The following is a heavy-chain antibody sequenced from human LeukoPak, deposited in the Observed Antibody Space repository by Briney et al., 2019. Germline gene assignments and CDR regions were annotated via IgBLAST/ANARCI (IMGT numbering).Heavy chain of an antibody. D-gene: IGHD3-3*01. V-gene: IGHV3-23*01. CDR2: ISGSGGST. Sequence: GGSLTLSCAASGFTFSSYAMSWVRQAPGKGREWVSAISGSGGSTYYADSGEGRFTISRDNAKNSLYLQMNSLRAEDTAVYYCARDQEFGVVPFYYGMDVWGQGTTVTVSS. J-gene: IGHJ6*02. CDR1: GFTFSSYA. CDR3: ARDQEFGVVPFYYGMDV.